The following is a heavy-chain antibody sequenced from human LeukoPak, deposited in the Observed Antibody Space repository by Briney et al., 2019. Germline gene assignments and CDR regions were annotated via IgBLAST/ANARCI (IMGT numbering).Heavy chain of an antibody. CDR3: ARDSSMPTGVVAARRTWFDP. J-gene: IGHJ5*02. V-gene: IGHV3-21*01. Sequence: GGSLRLSCAASGFTFSSYSMNWVRQAPGKGLEWVSSISSSSSYIYYADSVKGRFTISRDNAKNSLYLQMNSLRAEDTAVYYCARDSSMPTGVVAARRTWFDPWGQGTLVTVSS. D-gene: IGHD6-6*01. CDR2: ISSSSSYI. CDR1: GFTFSSYS.